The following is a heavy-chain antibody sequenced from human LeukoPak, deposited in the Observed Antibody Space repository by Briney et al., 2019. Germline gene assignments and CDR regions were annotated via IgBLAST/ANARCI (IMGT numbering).Heavy chain of an antibody. J-gene: IGHJ4*02. CDR1: GFTFSSYA. Sequence: PGGSLRLSCAASGFTFSSYAMHWVRQAPGKGLEYVSAISSNGGSTYYANSVKGRFTISRDNTKHSLFQQMNSLRPEDTALYYCGKDLLPMAGTIGSWGQGTLVTISS. D-gene: IGHD6-19*01. V-gene: IGHV3-64*01. CDR2: ISSNGGST. CDR3: GKDLLPMAGTIGS.